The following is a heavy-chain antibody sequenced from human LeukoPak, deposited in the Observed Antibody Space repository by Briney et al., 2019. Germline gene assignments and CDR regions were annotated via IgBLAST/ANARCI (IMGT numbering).Heavy chain of an antibody. CDR2: ITWKSHRT. D-gene: IGHD3-22*01. J-gene: IGHJ4*02. Sequence: GGSLRLSCAASGFTFDDDTMHWVRQTPGRGLEWVSFITWKSHRTHYADSVKGRFTVSRDNSKNSLYLQMNSLRTEDTALYYCAKDSRPDSSGYCGIDYWGQGTLVTVSS. CDR3: AKDSRPDSSGYCGIDY. V-gene: IGHV3-43*01. CDR1: GFTFDDDT.